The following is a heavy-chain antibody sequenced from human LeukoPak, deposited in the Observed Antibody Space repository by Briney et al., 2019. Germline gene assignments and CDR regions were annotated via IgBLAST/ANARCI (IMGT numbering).Heavy chain of an antibody. CDR1: GGSISSYY. Sequence: ASETLSLTCTVSGGSISSYYWSWIRQPPGKGLEWIGYIYSSGSTNYNPSLKSRITISVDTSKNQFSLKLSSVTAADTAVYYCAREDYYYYYMDVWGKGTTVTVSS. CDR3: AREDYYYYYMDV. J-gene: IGHJ6*03. CDR2: IYSSGST. V-gene: IGHV4-59*12.